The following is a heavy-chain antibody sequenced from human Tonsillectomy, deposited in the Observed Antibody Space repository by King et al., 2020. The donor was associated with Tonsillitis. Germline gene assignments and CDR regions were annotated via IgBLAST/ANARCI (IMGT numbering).Heavy chain of an antibody. CDR1: GFTFSDYY. Sequence: VQLVESGGGLVKPGGSLRLSCAVSGFTFSDYYMSWIRQPPGQGLEWISYITATGDKTDYADSVRGRFTISRDNTKNSLYLHMNSLRAEDTAVYYCARDRALWRYMSNPYWGQGTLVTVSS. V-gene: IGHV3-11*06. CDR3: ARDRALWRYMSNPY. CDR2: ITATGDKT. D-gene: IGHD1-1*01. J-gene: IGHJ4*02.